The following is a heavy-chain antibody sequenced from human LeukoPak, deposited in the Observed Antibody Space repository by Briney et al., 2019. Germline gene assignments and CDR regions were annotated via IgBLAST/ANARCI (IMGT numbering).Heavy chain of an antibody. Sequence: PSETLSLTCTVSGGSISSSSYYWGWIRQPPGKGLEWIGSIYYSGSTYYNPSLKSRVTISVNTSKNQFSLKLSSVTAADTAVYYCARSSGYSSSGGLNWFDTWGQGTLVTVSS. CDR1: GGSISSSSYY. V-gene: IGHV4-39*01. J-gene: IGHJ5*02. CDR3: ARSSGYSSSGGLNWFDT. D-gene: IGHD6-13*01. CDR2: IYYSGST.